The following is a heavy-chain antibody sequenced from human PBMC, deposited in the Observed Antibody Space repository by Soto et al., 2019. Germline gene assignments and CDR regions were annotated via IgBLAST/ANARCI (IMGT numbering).Heavy chain of an antibody. V-gene: IGHV3-9*01. CDR1: GFTFDDYA. J-gene: IGHJ4*02. CDR3: AKDMGQQLGSAY. Sequence: EVQLVESGGGLVQPGRSLRLSCAASGFTFDDYAMHWFRQAPGKGLEWVSGISWNSGSIGYADSVKGRFTISRDNAKNSLYLQMNSLRAEDTALYYCAKDMGQQLGSAYWGQGTLVTDSS. CDR2: ISWNSGSI. D-gene: IGHD6-13*01.